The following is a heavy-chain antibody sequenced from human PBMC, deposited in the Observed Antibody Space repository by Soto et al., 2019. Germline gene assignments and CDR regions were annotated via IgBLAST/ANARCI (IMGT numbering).Heavy chain of an antibody. V-gene: IGHV3-48*02. J-gene: IGHJ3*02. CDR1: GFTFSSYS. Sequence: PGGSLRLSCAASGFTFSSYSMNWVRQAPGKGLEWVSYISSSSSTIYYADSVKGRFTISRDNAKNSLYLQMNSLRDEDTAVYYCARDDRHYDSSGSPPDAFDIWGQGTMVTV. CDR2: ISSSSSTI. D-gene: IGHD3-22*01. CDR3: ARDDRHYDSSGSPPDAFDI.